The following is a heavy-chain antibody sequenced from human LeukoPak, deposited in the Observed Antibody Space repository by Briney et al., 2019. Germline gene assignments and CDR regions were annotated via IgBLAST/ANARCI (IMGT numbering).Heavy chain of an antibody. Sequence: ASVKVSCKASGYSFTSFGMNWMRQAPGQRLEWMGWINTANGNTEYPQKFQGRVTITRDTSARTAYMELSSLRSEDTAVYYCARATEWLLVNWFDPWGQGTLVTVSS. D-gene: IGHD3-3*01. J-gene: IGHJ5*02. CDR2: INTANGNT. V-gene: IGHV1-3*04. CDR3: ARATEWLLVNWFDP. CDR1: GYSFTSFG.